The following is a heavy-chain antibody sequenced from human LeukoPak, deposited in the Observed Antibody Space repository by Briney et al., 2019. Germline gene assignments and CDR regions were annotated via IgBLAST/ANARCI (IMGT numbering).Heavy chain of an antibody. CDR1: GGSISSGDYY. CDR3: ARSYSSSWYEGYYFDY. D-gene: IGHD6-13*01. CDR2: IYYSGST. Sequence: PSQTLSLTCTVSGGSISSGDYYWSWIRQPPGKGLEWIGYIYYSGSTNYNPSLKSRVTISVDTSKNQFSLKLSSVTAADTAVYYCARSYSSSWYEGYYFDYWGQGTLVTVSS. J-gene: IGHJ4*02. V-gene: IGHV4-30-4*01.